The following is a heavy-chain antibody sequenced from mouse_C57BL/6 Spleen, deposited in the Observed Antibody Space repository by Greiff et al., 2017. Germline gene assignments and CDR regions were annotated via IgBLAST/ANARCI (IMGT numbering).Heavy chain of an antibody. CDR2: INPYNGGT. Sequence: VQLKESGPVLVKPGASVKMSCKASGYTFTDYYMNWVKQSHGKSLEWIGVINPYNGGTSYNQKFKGKATLTVDKSSSTAYMELNSLTSEDSAVYYCARGVYGNPFDYWGQGTTLTVSS. CDR3: ARGVYGNPFDY. CDR1: GYTFTDYY. V-gene: IGHV1-19*01. J-gene: IGHJ2*01. D-gene: IGHD2-1*01.